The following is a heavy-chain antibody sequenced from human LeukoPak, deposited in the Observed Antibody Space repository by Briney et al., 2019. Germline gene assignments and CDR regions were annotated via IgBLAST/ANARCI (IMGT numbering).Heavy chain of an antibody. V-gene: IGHV1-18*01. CDR3: ARDKDNWGVFDY. D-gene: IGHD3-16*01. CDR2: ISAYNGNT. Sequence: ASVKVSCKASGYTFTSYGISWVRQAPGQGLEWMGWISAYNGNTNYAQKLQGRVTMTTDTSTSTAYMELRSLRSDDTAVYYCARDKDNWGVFDYWGQGILVTVSP. J-gene: IGHJ4*02. CDR1: GYTFTSYG.